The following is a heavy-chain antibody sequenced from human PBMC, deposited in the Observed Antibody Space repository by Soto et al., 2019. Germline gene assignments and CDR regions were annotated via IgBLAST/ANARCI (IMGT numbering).Heavy chain of an antibody. CDR3: AKDKELAFDY. J-gene: IGHJ4*02. CDR2: ISYDGSNK. D-gene: IGHD1-26*01. CDR1: GFTFSSYG. V-gene: IGHV3-30*18. Sequence: GGSLRLSCAASGFTFSSYGMHWVRQAPGKGLEWVAVISYDGSNKYYADSVKGRFTISRDSSKNTLYLQMNSLRAEDTAVYYCAKDKELAFDYWGQGTLVTVSS.